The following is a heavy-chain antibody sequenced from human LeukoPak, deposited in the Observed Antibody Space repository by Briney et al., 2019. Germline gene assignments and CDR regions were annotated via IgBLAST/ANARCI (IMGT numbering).Heavy chain of an antibody. Sequence: GASVKVSCKASGYTFTSYYMHWVRQAPGQGLEWMGIINPSGGSTSYAQKFQGRVTITRNTSISTAYMELSSLRSEDTAVYYCARVRKARGEQYPYYNWFDPWGQGTLVTVSS. CDR2: INPSGGST. J-gene: IGHJ5*02. CDR3: ARVRKARGEQYPYYNWFDP. CDR1: GYTFTSYY. D-gene: IGHD1-26*01. V-gene: IGHV1-46*01.